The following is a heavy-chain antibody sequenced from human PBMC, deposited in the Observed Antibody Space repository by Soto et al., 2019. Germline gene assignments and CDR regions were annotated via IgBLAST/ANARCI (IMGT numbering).Heavy chain of an antibody. V-gene: IGHV4-39*01. D-gene: IGHD3-3*01. CDR2: IYYSGST. Sequence: SETLSLTCTVSGGSISSSSYYWGWIRQPPGKGLEWIGSIYYSGSTYYNPSLKSRVTISVDTSKNQFSLTLSSVTAADTAVYYCERLIVVVTIFGVVIESDDAFDIWGQGTMVTV. CDR3: ERLIVVVTIFGVVIESDDAFDI. CDR1: GGSISSSSYY. J-gene: IGHJ3*02.